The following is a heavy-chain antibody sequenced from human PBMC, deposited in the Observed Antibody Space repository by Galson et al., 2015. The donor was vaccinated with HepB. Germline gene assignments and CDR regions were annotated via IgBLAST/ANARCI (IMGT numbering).Heavy chain of an antibody. V-gene: IGHV3-30*04. Sequence: SLRLSCAASGFTFSSYATHWVRQAPGKGLEWVAVISYDGSNKYYADSVKGRFTISRDNSKNTLYLQMNSLRAEDTAVYYCARGVAARYYFDYWGQGTLVTVSS. CDR2: ISYDGSNK. CDR1: GFTFSSYA. D-gene: IGHD6-19*01. J-gene: IGHJ4*02. CDR3: ARGVAARYYFDY.